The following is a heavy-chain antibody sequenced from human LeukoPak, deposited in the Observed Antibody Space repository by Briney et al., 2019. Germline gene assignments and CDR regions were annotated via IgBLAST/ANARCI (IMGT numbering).Heavy chain of an antibody. V-gene: IGHV3-30-3*01. D-gene: IGHD2-8*01. CDR1: GFTFSSYA. CDR3: ARTNNYYGMDV. CDR2: ISYDGSNK. J-gene: IGHJ6*02. Sequence: PGGSLRLSCVASGFTFSSYAMHWVRQAPGKGLEWVAVISYDGSNKYYADSVKGRFTISRDNSKNTLYLQMNSLRAEDTAVYYCARTNNYYGMDVWGQGTTVTVSS.